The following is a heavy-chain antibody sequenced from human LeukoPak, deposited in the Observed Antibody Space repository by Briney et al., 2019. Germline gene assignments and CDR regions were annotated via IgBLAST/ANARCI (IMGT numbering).Heavy chain of an antibody. Sequence: GGSLRLSCAASGFTFSHYYMSWIRQAPGKGLEWVIYISSTSSTISYADAVKGQFTISRDNAKNSLYLQMNSLRAEDTAVYYCARDRGSRAFDIWGQGTMVTVSS. V-gene: IGHV3-11*04. CDR2: ISSTSSTI. CDR1: GFTFSHYY. CDR3: ARDRGSRAFDI. D-gene: IGHD3-10*01. J-gene: IGHJ3*02.